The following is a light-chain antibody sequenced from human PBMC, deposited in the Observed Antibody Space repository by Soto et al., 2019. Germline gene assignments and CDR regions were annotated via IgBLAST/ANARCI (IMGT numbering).Light chain of an antibody. CDR2: GVS. CDR1: QSVTSRY. V-gene: IGKV3-20*01. J-gene: IGKJ2*01. Sequence: ENVLTQSPGTLSLSPGERATLSCRATQSVTSRYFAWYQQKPGQAPRLLIYGVSSSATDIPDRFSGSGSGTDFTLTISRLEPEDFVVYYCQQYSTLPHTFGQGTKLEVK. CDR3: QQYSTLPHT.